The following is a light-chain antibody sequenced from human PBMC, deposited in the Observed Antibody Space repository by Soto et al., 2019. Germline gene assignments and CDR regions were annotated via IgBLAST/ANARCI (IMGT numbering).Light chain of an antibody. V-gene: IGKV1-39*01. J-gene: IGKJ1*01. CDR3: QQSNSTPRP. CDR2: AAS. Sequence: DIQMTQSPSSLSASVGDRVTITCRASQNIAHNLHWYQQKPGKAPKLLVYAASSLQSGVPSRFSGSGSGTDFTLTISSLQPEDFATYYCQQSNSTPRPFGQGTKVEIK. CDR1: QNIAHN.